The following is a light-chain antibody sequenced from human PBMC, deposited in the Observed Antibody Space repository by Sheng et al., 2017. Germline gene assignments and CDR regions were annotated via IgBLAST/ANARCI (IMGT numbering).Light chain of an antibody. CDR3: HQYYSTPRT. J-gene: IGKJ1*01. CDR1: QGISTS. Sequence: DIQMTQSPSSLSASVGDRVTITCRASQGISTSLAWYQQKPGQAPKLLVFAASRLESGVPSRFSGSGSGTDFTLTISSLQPEDFATYSCHQYYSTPRTFGQGTRWKSN. V-gene: IGKV1-NL1*01. CDR2: AAS.